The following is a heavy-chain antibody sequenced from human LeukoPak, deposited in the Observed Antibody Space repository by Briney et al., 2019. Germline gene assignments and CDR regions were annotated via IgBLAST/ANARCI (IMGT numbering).Heavy chain of an antibody. Sequence: SETLSLTCAVYGASFSGYYWSWIRQPPGKGLECIGEINDGGTTNYNPSLKSRVSISIDRSKNHFYLILTSVTAADTATYYCARSFYSNYDKWFVPWGQGTLVTVSS. CDR2: INDGGTT. V-gene: IGHV4-34*01. CDR3: ARSFYSNYDKWFVP. CDR1: GASFSGYY. D-gene: IGHD4-11*01. J-gene: IGHJ5*02.